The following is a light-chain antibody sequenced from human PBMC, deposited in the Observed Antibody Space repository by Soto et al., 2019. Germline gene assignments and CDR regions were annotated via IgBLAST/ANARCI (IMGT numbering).Light chain of an antibody. Sequence: QSALTQPDSVSGSPGQSITISCTGTSSDVGTYNFVSWYQQHPGKVPTLMIYEVSKRPSGGSNRFSGSKSGNTASLTISGLQAEDEADYYCCSSAGSSPVVFGGGTKVTVL. V-gene: IGLV2-23*02. CDR1: SSDVGTYNF. CDR3: CSSAGSSPVV. CDR2: EVS. J-gene: IGLJ2*01.